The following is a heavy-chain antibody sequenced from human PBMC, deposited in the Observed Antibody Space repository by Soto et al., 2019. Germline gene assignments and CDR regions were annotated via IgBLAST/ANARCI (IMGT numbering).Heavy chain of an antibody. CDR2: ISAYNGNT. CDR1: GYMFISYG. J-gene: IGHJ4*02. D-gene: IGHD3-10*01. CDR3: VRDLDGSGSYYTDY. Sequence: QVQLVQSGAEVKKPGASVEVSCKASGYMFISYGINWVRQAPGQGLEWMGWISAYNGNTKYAQNLQGRVTMTTDTSTSTAYMEMRSLRSDDTAVYYCVRDLDGSGSYYTDYWGPGTLVTVSS. V-gene: IGHV1-18*01.